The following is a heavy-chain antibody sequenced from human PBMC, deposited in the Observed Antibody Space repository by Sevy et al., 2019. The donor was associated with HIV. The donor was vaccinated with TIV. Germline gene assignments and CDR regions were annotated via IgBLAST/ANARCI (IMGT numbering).Heavy chain of an antibody. D-gene: IGHD2-15*01. V-gene: IGHV3-30-3*01. CDR2: ISYDGSNK. J-gene: IGHJ6*02. Sequence: GGSLRLSCAASGFTFSSYAMHWVRQAPGKGLEWVAVISYDGSNKYYADSVKGRFTISRDNSKNTLYLQMNSLRAEDTAGYYCAREIEDCSGSSCYPNGMDVWGQGTTVTVSS. CDR3: AREIEDCSGSSCYPNGMDV. CDR1: GFTFSSYA.